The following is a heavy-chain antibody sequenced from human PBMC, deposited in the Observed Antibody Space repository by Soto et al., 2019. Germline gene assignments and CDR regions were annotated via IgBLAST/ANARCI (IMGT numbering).Heavy chain of an antibody. J-gene: IGHJ4*02. D-gene: IGHD5-18*01. CDR1: GGSISSGGYY. CDR3: ARGGRGYSYGSFEY. CDR2: IYYSVST. Sequence: SETLSLTCTVSGGSISSGGYYCSWILHHPGKGLEWIGYIYYSVSTYYNPSLKSRVTISVDTSKNQLSLKLSSVTAADTAVYYCARGGRGYSYGSFEYWGQGTMVTVSS. V-gene: IGHV4-31*03.